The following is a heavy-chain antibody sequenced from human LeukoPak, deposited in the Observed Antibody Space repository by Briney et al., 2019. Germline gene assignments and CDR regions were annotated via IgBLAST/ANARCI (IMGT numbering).Heavy chain of an antibody. D-gene: IGHD6-13*01. J-gene: IGHJ5*02. V-gene: IGHV4-39*01. CDR1: GGSISSSSYY. CDR2: IYYSGST. CDR3: AGGIAAAGRWVWFDP. Sequence: PSETLSLTCTVSGGSISSSSYYWGWIRQPPGKGLEWIGSIYYSGSTYYNPSLKSRVTISVDTSKDQFSLKLSSVTAADTAVYDCAGGIAAAGRWVWFDPWGQGTLVTVSS.